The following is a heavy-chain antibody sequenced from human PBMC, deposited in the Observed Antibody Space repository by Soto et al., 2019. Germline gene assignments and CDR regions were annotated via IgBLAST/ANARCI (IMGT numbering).Heavy chain of an antibody. CDR3: ARVRYSYLLGMGGAFDY. D-gene: IGHD2-15*01. J-gene: IGHJ4*02. CDR2: IYYSGST. CDR1: GGSISSGGYY. Sequence: QVQLQESGPGLVKPSQTLSLTCTVSGGSISSGGYYWSWIRQHPGKGLEWIGYIYYSGSTYYNPSLKRRVTLSVDTSKNQFSLKLSSVTAADTAVYYCARVRYSYLLGMGGAFDYWGQGTLVTVSS. V-gene: IGHV4-31*03.